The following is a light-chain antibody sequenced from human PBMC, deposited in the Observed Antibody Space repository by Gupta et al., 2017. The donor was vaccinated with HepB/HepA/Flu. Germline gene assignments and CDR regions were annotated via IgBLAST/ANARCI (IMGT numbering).Light chain of an antibody. V-gene: IGKV3-20*01. CDR1: ENVNTFY. CDR3: RDVGASLIT. J-gene: IGKJ5*01. Sequence: EIALTQSPGTLSVSPGETVTLSCGASENVNTFYLSWYQQKPGQVPSLLVYGASSRAADIPDRFSGVESGTALTLTISRLAPEDFAVYFCRDVGASLITFGQGTLMEIK. CDR2: GAS.